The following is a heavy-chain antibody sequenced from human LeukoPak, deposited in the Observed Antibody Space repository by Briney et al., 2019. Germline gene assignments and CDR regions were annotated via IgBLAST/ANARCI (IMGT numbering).Heavy chain of an antibody. Sequence: PSETLSLTCAVYGGSFSGYYWSWIRQPPGKGLEWIGEINHSGSTNYNPSLKSRVTISVDTSKNQFPLKLSSVTAADTAVYYCATGAATWEYYFDYWGQGTLVTVPS. CDR2: INHSGST. CDR3: ATGAATWEYYFDY. J-gene: IGHJ4*02. D-gene: IGHD2-15*01. V-gene: IGHV4-34*01. CDR1: GGSFSGYY.